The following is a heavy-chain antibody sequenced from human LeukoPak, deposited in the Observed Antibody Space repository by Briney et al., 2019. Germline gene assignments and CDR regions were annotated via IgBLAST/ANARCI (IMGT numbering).Heavy chain of an antibody. V-gene: IGHV3-33*01. CDR2: IWYDGSNK. J-gene: IGHJ4*02. D-gene: IGHD6-19*01. CDR3: ARDSHYSSGWIDY. Sequence: GGSLRLSCAASGFTFSSYGMHWVRQAPGKGLEWVAVIWYDGSNKYYADSVKGRFTISRDNSKNTLYLQMNSLRAEDTAVYYCARDSHYSSGWIDYWGQGTLVTVSS. CDR1: GFTFSSYG.